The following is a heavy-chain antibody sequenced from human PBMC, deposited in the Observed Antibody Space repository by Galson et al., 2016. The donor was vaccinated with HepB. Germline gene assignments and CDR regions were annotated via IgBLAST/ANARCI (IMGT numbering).Heavy chain of an antibody. CDR3: VRAPLQTDYPYYFDY. CDR1: GFTFSDFA. V-gene: IGHV3-30*04. D-gene: IGHD4-11*01. Sequence: SLRLSCAASGFTFSDFAMHWVRQAPATGLEWVSLISYDGLKKKYGDSVKGRFTISRDNSKNTMYLQMDSLGLDDTAVYYCVRAPLQTDYPYYFDYWGPGTLVSVSS. CDR2: ISYDGLKK. J-gene: IGHJ4*02.